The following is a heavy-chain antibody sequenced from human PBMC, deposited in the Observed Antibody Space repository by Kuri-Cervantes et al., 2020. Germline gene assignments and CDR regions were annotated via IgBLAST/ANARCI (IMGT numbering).Heavy chain of an antibody. CDR2: IYYSGST. CDR1: GGSISSYY. Sequence: SETLSLTCTVSGGSISSYYWSWIRQPPGKGLEWIGYIYYSGSTYYNPSLKSRVTISVDTSKNQFSLKLSSVTAADTAVYYCARISSSWYLYYGMDVWGQGTTVTVSS. J-gene: IGHJ6*02. CDR3: ARISSSWYLYYGMDV. D-gene: IGHD6-13*01. V-gene: IGHV4-59*01.